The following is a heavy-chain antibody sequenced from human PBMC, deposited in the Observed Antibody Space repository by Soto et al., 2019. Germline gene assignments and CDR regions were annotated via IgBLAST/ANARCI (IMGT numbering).Heavy chain of an antibody. CDR3: AHSVVAGLGYYFDY. V-gene: IGHV2-5*02. CDR2: IYWDDDK. CDR1: GFSLSTTRVA. Sequence: SGPTLVNPTQTLTLTCTFSGFSLSTTRVAVGWIRQPPGKALEWLALIYWDDDKRYSPFLKSRLTITKDTSKNQVVLTMTNMDPVDTATYYCAHSVVAGLGYYFDYWGQGIRVNVSS. D-gene: IGHD6-19*01. J-gene: IGHJ4*02.